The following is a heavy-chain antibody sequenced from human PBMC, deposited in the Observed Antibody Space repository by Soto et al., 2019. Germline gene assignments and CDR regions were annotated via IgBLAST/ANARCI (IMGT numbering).Heavy chain of an antibody. D-gene: IGHD4-4*01. J-gene: IGHJ4*02. CDR2: IIPIFGTA. CDR1: GGTFSSYA. Sequence: SVKVTCKASGGTFSSYAISWVLQAPGQGLEWMGGIIPIFGTANYAQKFQGRVTITADKSTSTAYMELSSLRSEDTAVYYCARDLTTVTNGGFDYWGQGTLVTVSS. CDR3: ARDLTTVTNGGFDY. V-gene: IGHV1-69*06.